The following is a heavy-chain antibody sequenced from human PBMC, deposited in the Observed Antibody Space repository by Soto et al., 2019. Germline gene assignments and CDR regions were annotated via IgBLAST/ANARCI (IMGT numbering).Heavy chain of an antibody. V-gene: IGHV6-1*01. CDR3: ARVRSGWYDGYYGMDV. CDR1: GDSVSSNSAA. Sequence: PSQTLSLTCAISGDSVSSNSAAWNWIRQSPSRGLEWLGRTYYRSKWYNDYAVSVRSRITINPDTSKNQFSLQLNSVTPEDTAVYYXARVRSGWYDGYYGMDVWGQGTTVTVSS. J-gene: IGHJ6*02. CDR2: TYYRSKWYN. D-gene: IGHD6-19*01.